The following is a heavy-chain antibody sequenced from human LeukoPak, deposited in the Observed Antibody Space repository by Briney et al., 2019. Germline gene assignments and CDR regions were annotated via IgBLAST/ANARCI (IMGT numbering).Heavy chain of an antibody. CDR2: IIPILGIA. CDR1: GGTFSSYA. D-gene: IGHD6-19*01. Sequence: SVEVSCKASGGTFSSYAISWVRQAPGQGLEWVGRIIPILGIANYAQKFQGRVTITADKSTSTAYMELSSLRSEDTAVYYCARDRVSYSSGWYGIDYWGQGTLVTVSS. V-gene: IGHV1-69*04. CDR3: ARDRVSYSSGWYGIDY. J-gene: IGHJ4*02.